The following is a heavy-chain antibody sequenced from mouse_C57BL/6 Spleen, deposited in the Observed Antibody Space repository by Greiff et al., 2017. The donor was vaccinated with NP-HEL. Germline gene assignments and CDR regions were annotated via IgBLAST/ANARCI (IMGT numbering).Heavy chain of an antibody. CDR3: ARLSSGYDYFDY. V-gene: IGHV1-52*01. CDR1: GYTFTSYW. J-gene: IGHJ2*01. CDR2: IDPSDSET. D-gene: IGHD3-2*02. Sequence: QVQLQQPGAELVRPGSSVKLSCKASGYTFTSYWMHWVKQRPIQGLEWIGNIDPSDSETHYNQKFKDKATLTVDKSSSTAYMQLSSQTSEDSAVYYCARLSSGYDYFDYWGQGTTLTVSS.